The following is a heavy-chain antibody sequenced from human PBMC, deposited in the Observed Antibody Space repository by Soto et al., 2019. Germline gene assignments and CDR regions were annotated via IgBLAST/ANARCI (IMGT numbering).Heavy chain of an antibody. V-gene: IGHV1-18*04. CDR2: ISAYNGNT. J-gene: IGHJ6*02. D-gene: IGHD5-18*01. Sequence: QVQLVQSGAEVKKPGASVKVSCKASGYTFTSYGIIWVRQAPGQGLEWMGWISAYNGNTNYAQKLQGRVTMTTDTSTSTAYMELRSLRSDDTAGYYWARVKYSPPYYYCYGMDVWGQGTTVTVSS. CDR3: ARVKYSPPYYYCYGMDV. CDR1: GYTFTSYG.